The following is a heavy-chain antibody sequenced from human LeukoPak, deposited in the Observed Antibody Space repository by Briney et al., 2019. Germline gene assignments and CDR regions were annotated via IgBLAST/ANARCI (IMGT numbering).Heavy chain of an antibody. CDR1: GFTFSNAW. Sequence: GGSLRLSCAASGFTFSNAWMSWVRQAPGKGLEWVGRIKSKTDGGTTDYAAPVKGRFTISRDDSKNTLYLQMNSLKTEDTAVYYCTTLAVAGYYFDYWGQGTLVTVSS. J-gene: IGHJ4*02. D-gene: IGHD6-19*01. V-gene: IGHV3-15*01. CDR2: IKSKTDGGTT. CDR3: TTLAVAGYYFDY.